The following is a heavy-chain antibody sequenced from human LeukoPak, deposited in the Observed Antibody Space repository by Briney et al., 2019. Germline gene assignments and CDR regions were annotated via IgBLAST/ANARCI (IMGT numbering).Heavy chain of an antibody. J-gene: IGHJ4*02. V-gene: IGHV4-34*01. CDR3: ASRMGPRWLYYFDY. D-gene: IGHD4-17*01. Sequence: SETLSLTCAVSGGSFSGYYWSWVRQPPGKGLEWIGEINHSGSTNYNPSLKSRVTISVDTSKNQFSLKLSSVTAADTAVYYCASRMGPRWLYYFDYWGQGTLVTVSS. CDR1: GGSFSGYY. CDR2: INHSGST.